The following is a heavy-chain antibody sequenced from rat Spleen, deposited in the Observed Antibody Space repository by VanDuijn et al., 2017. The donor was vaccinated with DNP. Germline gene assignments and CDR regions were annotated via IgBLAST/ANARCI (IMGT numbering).Heavy chain of an antibody. V-gene: IGHV5-17*01. D-gene: IGHD1-2*01. J-gene: IGHJ2*01. CDR1: GFTFSDYA. CDR2: IIYDGSST. CDR3: ARRTYSSYIYAFDY. Sequence: EVQLVESGGGLVQPGRSLKLSCAASGFTFSDYAMAWVRQAPKKGLEWVATIIYDGSSTYYRDSVKGRFTISRDNAKSTLYLQMDSLRSEDTATYYCARRTYSSYIYAFDYWGQGVMVTVSS.